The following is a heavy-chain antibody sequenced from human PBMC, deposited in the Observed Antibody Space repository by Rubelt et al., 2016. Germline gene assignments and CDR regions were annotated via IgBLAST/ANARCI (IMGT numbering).Heavy chain of an antibody. V-gene: IGHV3-72*01. J-gene: IGHJ4*02. CDR2: SRNKANSYNT. Sequence: VQLVESGGGVVQPGRSLRLSCATSGFTFRNHGMHWVRQAPGKGLEWVGRSRNKANSYNTEYAASVKGRFTISRDDSKNSLYLQMNSLRPDDTAVDHCARGGEHIWVSTFDQWGQGTLVTVSS. CDR1: GFTFRNHG. D-gene: IGHD1/OR15-1a*01. CDR3: ARGGEHIWVSTFDQ.